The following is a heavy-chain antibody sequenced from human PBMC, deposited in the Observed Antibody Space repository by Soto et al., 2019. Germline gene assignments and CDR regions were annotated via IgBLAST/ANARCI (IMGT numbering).Heavy chain of an antibody. D-gene: IGHD3-3*01. J-gene: IGHJ4*02. CDR1: GFTFSSYA. CDR2: ISGSGGST. V-gene: IGHV3-23*01. Sequence: GGSLRLSCAASGFTFSSYAMSWVRQAPGKGLEWVSAISGSGGSTYYADSVKGRFTISRDNSKNTLYLQMNSLRAEDTAVYYCAKDAPSGIFGVVTYSKSFDYWGQGTLVTVSS. CDR3: AKDAPSGIFGVVTYSKSFDY.